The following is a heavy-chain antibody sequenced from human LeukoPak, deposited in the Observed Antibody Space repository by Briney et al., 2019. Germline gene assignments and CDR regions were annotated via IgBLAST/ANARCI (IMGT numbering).Heavy chain of an antibody. CDR2: ISSSGTTI. CDR1: GFTFSDYY. CDR3: AKFRGYSYGPIGY. Sequence: PGGSLRLSCAASGFTFSDYYMSWIRQAPGKGLEWVSYISSSGTTIYYADSVKGRFTISRDNAKNTLYLQMNSLRAEDTAVYYCAKFRGYSYGPIGYWGQGTLVTVSS. J-gene: IGHJ4*02. D-gene: IGHD5-18*01. V-gene: IGHV3-11*01.